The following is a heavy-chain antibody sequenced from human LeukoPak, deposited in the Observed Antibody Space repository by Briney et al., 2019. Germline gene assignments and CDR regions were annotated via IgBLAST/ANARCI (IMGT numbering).Heavy chain of an antibody. J-gene: IGHJ4*02. D-gene: IGHD4-17*01. CDR3: ARGDYGQSDY. Sequence: PSGTLSLTCVVSGGSISSGGYYWSWIRQHPGKGLEWIGYIYYSGSTYYNPPLKSRVTISVDTSKNQFSLKLSSVTAADTAVYYCARGDYGQSDYWGQGTLVTVSS. CDR2: IYYSGST. V-gene: IGHV4-31*11. CDR1: GGSISSGGYY.